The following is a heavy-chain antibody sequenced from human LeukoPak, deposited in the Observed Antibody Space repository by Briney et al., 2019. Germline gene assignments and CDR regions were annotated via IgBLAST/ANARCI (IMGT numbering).Heavy chain of an antibody. D-gene: IGHD3-3*01. CDR1: GYTFTSYD. J-gene: IGHJ5*02. CDR2: IIPNSGNT. V-gene: IGHV1-8*03. CDR3: ARAKGRFPRSRLFDP. Sequence: ASVKVSCKASGYTFTSYDINWVRQATGERLEWVGWIIPNSGNTRYAQKFQGGVTLSRNTPISTAYMELSSLRSEDTAVYYCARAKGRFPRSRLFDPWGQGTLVTVSS.